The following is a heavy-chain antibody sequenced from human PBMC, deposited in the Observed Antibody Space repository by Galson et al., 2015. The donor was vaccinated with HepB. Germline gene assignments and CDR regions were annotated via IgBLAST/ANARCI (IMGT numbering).Heavy chain of an antibody. D-gene: IGHD6-19*01. CDR3: ARDQDSSGWLFDY. J-gene: IGHJ4*02. CDR1: GGTFSSYT. CDR2: IIPILGIA. V-gene: IGHV1-69*04. Sequence: SVKVSCKASGGTFSSYTISWVRQAPGQGLEWMGRIIPILGIANYAQKFQGRVTITADKSTSTAYMELGSLRSEDTAVYYCARDQDSSGWLFDYWGQGTLVTVSS.